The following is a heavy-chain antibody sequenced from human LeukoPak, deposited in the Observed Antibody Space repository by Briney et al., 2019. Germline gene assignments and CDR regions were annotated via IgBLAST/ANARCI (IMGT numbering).Heavy chain of an antibody. Sequence: GGSLRLSCAASGFTVSSNYMSWVRQAPGKGLEWVSVIYRGDSTYYADSVKGRFTISRDNSKNTLYLQMGSLRAEDMAVYYCAKEHMAAAVYYFDYWGQGTLVTVSS. V-gene: IGHV3-66*01. CDR1: GFTVSSNY. J-gene: IGHJ4*02. D-gene: IGHD2-15*01. CDR3: AKEHMAAAVYYFDY. CDR2: IYRGDST.